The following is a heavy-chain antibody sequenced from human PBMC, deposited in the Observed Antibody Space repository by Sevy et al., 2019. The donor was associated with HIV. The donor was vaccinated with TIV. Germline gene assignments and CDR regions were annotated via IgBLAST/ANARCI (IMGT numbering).Heavy chain of an antibody. V-gene: IGHV3-23*01. CDR1: GFTFSSYA. D-gene: IGHD3-10*01. Sequence: GGSLRLSCAASGFTFSSYAMSWVRQAPGKGLEWVSAISGSGGSTYYADSVKGRFTISRDNSKNTLYLQMNSLRAEDTAVYYCAKGGVILWFRELLHEANWFDPWGQGTLVTVSS. CDR2: ISGSGGST. CDR3: AKGGVILWFRELLHEANWFDP. J-gene: IGHJ5*02.